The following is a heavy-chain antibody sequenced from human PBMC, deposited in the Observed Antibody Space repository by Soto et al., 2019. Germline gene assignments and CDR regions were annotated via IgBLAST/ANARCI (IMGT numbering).Heavy chain of an antibody. D-gene: IGHD3-10*01. J-gene: IGHJ4*02. CDR1: GYTFANHY. Sequence: GASVKVSCKASGYTFANHYIPCVRQGPGQGLEWMGTINPSGGKTDYAQKFKGRVTLTSDTPTSTVYMELRSLRSEDTAIYYCARDEYHYGSGSSYNTLDDWGQGTLVTVSS. V-gene: IGHV1-46*01. CDR3: ARDEYHYGSGSSYNTLDD. CDR2: INPSGGKT.